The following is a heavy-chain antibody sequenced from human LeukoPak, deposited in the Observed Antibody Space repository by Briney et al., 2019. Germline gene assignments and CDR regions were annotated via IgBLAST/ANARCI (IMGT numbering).Heavy chain of an antibody. V-gene: IGHV3-30*18. D-gene: IGHD1-26*01. Sequence: PGASLRLSRAASGITLSAYGMHWVRQAPGKGLEWMAVIPFDGTNKFYSDSVKGRFTITRDNSKNTPYMEMNSLRVEDTAVYYCAKGQVSGSRPPFDYWGQGTLVTVSS. CDR2: IPFDGTNK. CDR3: AKGQVSGSRPPFDY. J-gene: IGHJ4*02. CDR1: GITLSAYG.